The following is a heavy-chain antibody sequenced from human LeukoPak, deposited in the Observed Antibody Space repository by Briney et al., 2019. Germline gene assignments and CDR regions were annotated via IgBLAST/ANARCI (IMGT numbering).Heavy chain of an antibody. CDR1: GGSISSGSYY. J-gene: IGHJ6*03. CDR3: ARIYCGGDCRGYYYHYYMDV. D-gene: IGHD2-21*02. Sequence: SETLSLTCTVSGGSISSGSYYWSWVRQPAGKGLEWIGRIYTSGSTKYNPSLKSRVTISVDTSKNQFSLKLSSVTAADTAVYYCARIYCGGDCRGYYYHYYMDVWGKGTTVTISS. CDR2: IYTSGST. V-gene: IGHV4-61*02.